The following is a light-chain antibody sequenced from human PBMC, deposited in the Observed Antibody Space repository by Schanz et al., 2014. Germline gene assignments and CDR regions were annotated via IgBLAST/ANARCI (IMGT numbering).Light chain of an antibody. CDR2: DAS. CDR3: QQRSNWIT. Sequence: EIVLTQSPGTLSLSPGERATLSCRASQSVSSSYLAWYQQKPGQAPRLLIYDASTRATGISARFSGSGSGTEFSLTISSLQSEDFAVYYCQQRSNWITFGQGTRLEIK. CDR1: QSVSSSY. V-gene: IGKV3D-20*02. J-gene: IGKJ5*01.